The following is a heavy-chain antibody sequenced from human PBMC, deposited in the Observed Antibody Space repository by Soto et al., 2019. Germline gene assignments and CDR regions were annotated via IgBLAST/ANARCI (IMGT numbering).Heavy chain of an antibody. CDR2: INTYNYNT. V-gene: IGHV1-18*01. D-gene: IGHD6-13*01. CDR3: ARDAGYEVDP. CDR1: GYTFTSYG. Sequence: QVQLVQSGAEVKKPGASVKVFCKASGYTFTSYGISWVRQAPGQGLEWMGWINTYNYNTNSAQKFQGRVTMTTDTSTSTAYMELRSLRSDDTAAYYCARDAGYEVDPWGQGTLVTVSS. J-gene: IGHJ5*02.